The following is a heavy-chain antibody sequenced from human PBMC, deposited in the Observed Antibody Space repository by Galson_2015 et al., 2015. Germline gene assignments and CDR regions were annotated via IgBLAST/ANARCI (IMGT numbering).Heavy chain of an antibody. CDR2: THHSGST. J-gene: IGHJ4*02. CDR1: GYSISSAFY. Sequence: SETLSLTCAVSGYSISSAFYWGWIRQPPGKGLEWIGSTHHSGSTYYNPSLKSRVTISPDTSKNQFSLKMSFVTAADTAVYYCARNVYRDYDSQFDYWGQGILVTVSS. CDR3: ARNVYRDYDSQFDY. V-gene: IGHV4-38-2*01. D-gene: IGHD5-12*01.